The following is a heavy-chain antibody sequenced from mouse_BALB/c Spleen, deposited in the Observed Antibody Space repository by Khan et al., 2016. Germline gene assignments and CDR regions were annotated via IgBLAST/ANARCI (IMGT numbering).Heavy chain of an antibody. CDR3: GRGGNDIAD. CDR1: GDSITSGY. CDR2: ISYSERT. D-gene: IGHD2-2*01. J-gene: IGHJ3*01. Sequence: EVQLQESGPSLVKPSQTLSLTCSVPGDSITSGYWNWIRTFPGNNLEYIGYISYSERTYYKPARKRRRSITRDTSKNQYYRQWNAVTTEETGTYYWGRGGNDIADWGQGTRVTVAA. V-gene: IGHV3-8*02.